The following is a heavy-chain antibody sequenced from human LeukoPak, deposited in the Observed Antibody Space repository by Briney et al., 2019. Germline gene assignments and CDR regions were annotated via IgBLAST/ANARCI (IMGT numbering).Heavy chain of an antibody. J-gene: IGHJ2*01. D-gene: IGHD7-27*01. Sequence: GGSLRLSCEASGFTFGTYGMTWVRQSPGKGLEWVSGITGSSTWTYYADSVRGRFTISGDNARNTLHLQMNNLTADDTAIYYCARELVSLGTGYFDLWGRGTLVTVSS. CDR1: GFTFGTYG. CDR3: ARELVSLGTGYFDL. V-gene: IGHV3-23*01. CDR2: ITGSSTWT.